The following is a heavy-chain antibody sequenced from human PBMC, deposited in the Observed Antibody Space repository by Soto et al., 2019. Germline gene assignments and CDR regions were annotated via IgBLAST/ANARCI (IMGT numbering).Heavy chain of an antibody. Sequence: GGSLRLSCAASGFTFISYAMSWVRQAPGKGLEWVSAISGNGGSTYYADSVKGRFTISRDNSKNTLYLQMNSLRAEDTAVYYCAKKPPSGSYHDYWGQGTLVTVSS. CDR1: GFTFISYA. V-gene: IGHV3-23*01. D-gene: IGHD1-26*01. J-gene: IGHJ4*02. CDR2: ISGNGGST. CDR3: AKKPPSGSYHDY.